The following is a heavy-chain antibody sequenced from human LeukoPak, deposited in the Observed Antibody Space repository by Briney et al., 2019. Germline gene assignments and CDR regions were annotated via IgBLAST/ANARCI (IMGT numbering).Heavy chain of an antibody. CDR2: IYTSGST. CDR3: ARGVGTFRGVFYYFDY. J-gene: IGHJ4*02. CDR1: GGSISSYY. V-gene: IGHV4-4*07. D-gene: IGHD3-9*01. Sequence: SETLSLTCTVSGGSISSYYWSWIRQPPGKGLEWIGRIYTSGSTNYNPSLKSRVTMSVDTSKNQFSLKLSSVTAADTAVYYCARGVGTFRGVFYYFDYWGQGTLVTVSS.